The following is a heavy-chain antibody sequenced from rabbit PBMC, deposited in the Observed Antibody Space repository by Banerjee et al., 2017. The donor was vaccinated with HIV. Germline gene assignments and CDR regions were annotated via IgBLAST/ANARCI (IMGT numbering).Heavy chain of an antibody. D-gene: IGHD4-1*01. CDR2: IYTGSSGST. CDR1: GFDLSSGYY. V-gene: IGHV1S45*01. J-gene: IGHJ4*01. CDR3: ARDLAGVVGWNLNL. Sequence: QEQLEESGGDLVKPGASLTLTCKASGFDLSSGYYMWWVRQAPGKGLEWIACIYTGSSGSTWYASWAKGRFTISKSSSTTVTLQGPSLTAADTATYFCARDLAGVVGWNLNLWGQGTLVTVS.